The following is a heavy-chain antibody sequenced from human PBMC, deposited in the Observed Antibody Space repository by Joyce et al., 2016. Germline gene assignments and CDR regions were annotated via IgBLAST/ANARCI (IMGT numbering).Heavy chain of an antibody. D-gene: IGHD2-15*01. CDR1: GGSFRNYA. Sequence: QVHLVQSGAEVKKPGSSVKVSCKASGGSFRNYAIAWVRQATGQGLEWMGGSIPVFGTADYAQKFQGRVTITADEYTTTAYMELTSLTSEDTAVYYCARNTRVVVASRSFYDNWGQGTLVTVSS. CDR2: SIPVFGTA. CDR3: ARNTRVVVASRSFYDN. V-gene: IGHV1-69*01. J-gene: IGHJ4*02.